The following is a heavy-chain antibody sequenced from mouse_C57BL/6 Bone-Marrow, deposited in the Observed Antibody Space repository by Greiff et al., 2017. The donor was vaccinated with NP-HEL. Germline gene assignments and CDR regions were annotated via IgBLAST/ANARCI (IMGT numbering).Heavy chain of an antibody. CDR2: IYPGSGNT. D-gene: IGHD4-1*01. CDR1: GYTFTDYY. J-gene: IGHJ2*01. CDR3: ARLGLTFYYFDY. V-gene: IGHV1-76*01. Sequence: QVQLQQSGAELVRPGASVKLSCKASGYTFTDYYINWVKQRPGQGLEWIARIYPGSGNTYYNEKFKGKAKLTAEKSSSTAYMQLSSLTSEDSAVYFCARLGLTFYYFDYWGQGTTLTVSS.